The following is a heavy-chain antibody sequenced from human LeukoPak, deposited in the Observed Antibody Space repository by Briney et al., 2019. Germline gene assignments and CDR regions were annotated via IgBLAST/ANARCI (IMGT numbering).Heavy chain of an antibody. Sequence: GGSLRLSCAASGFTFSDYGIHWVRQVPGKGLEWVAFIRFDGSSKYYTDSVKGRFTISRDNSKNTLYLQMSSLRAEDTAVYYCAKEGTASKPSDLDYWGQGTLVTVSS. D-gene: IGHD1/OR15-1a*01. CDR2: IRFDGSSK. CDR3: AKEGTASKPSDLDY. CDR1: GFTFSDYG. V-gene: IGHV3-30*02. J-gene: IGHJ4*02.